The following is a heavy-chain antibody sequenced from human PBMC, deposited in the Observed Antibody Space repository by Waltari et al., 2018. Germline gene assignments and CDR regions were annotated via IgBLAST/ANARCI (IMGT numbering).Heavy chain of an antibody. CDR1: GGSISSSSYY. CDR2: IYYSGRT. J-gene: IGHJ5*02. V-gene: IGHV4-39*07. Sequence: QLQLQESGPGLVKPSETLSLTCTVSGGSISSSSYYWGWIRQPPGKGLEWIGSIYYSGRTYYNPSLKSRVTISVDTSKNQFSLKLSSVTAADTAVYYCARVVSSSWIWFDPWGQGTLVTVSS. CDR3: ARVVSSSWIWFDP. D-gene: IGHD6-13*01.